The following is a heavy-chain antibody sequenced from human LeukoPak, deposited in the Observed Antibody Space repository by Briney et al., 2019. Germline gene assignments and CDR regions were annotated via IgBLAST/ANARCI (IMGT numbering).Heavy chain of an antibody. D-gene: IGHD2-2*01. J-gene: IGHJ4*02. CDR2: MNPNSGNT. CDR1: GYTFTSYD. Sequence: ASVKVSCKASGYTFTSYDINWVRQATGQGLEWMGWMNPNSGNTGYAQKFQGRVTITRNTSISTAYMELSSLRSEDTAVYYCARGKGVGCSSTSCSLLYWGQGTLVTVSS. CDR3: ARGKGVGCSSTSCSLLY. V-gene: IGHV1-8*03.